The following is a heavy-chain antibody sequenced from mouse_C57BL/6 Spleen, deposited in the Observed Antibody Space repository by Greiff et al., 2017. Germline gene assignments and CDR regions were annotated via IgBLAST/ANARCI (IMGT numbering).Heavy chain of an antibody. V-gene: IGHV7-3*01. D-gene: IGHD2-4*01. CDR3: ARAPWDDDGGFDY. J-gene: IGHJ2*01. CDR2: IRNKANGYTT. CDR1: GFTFTDYY. Sequence: EVKLVESGGGLVQPGGSLSLSCAASGFTFTDYYMSWVRQPPGKALEWLGFIRNKANGYTTEYSASVKGRFTISRDNSQSILYLQMNALRAEDSATYYCARAPWDDDGGFDYWGQGTTLTVSS.